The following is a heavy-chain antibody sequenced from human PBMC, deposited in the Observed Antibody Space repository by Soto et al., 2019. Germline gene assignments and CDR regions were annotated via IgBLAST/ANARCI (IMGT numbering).Heavy chain of an antibody. CDR2: INWNGGST. V-gene: IGHV3-20*01. CDR1: GFTFDDYG. Sequence: PGESLKISCAASGFTFDDYGMSWVRQAPGKGLEWVSGINWNGGSTGYADSVKGRFTISRDNAKNSLYLQMNSLRAEDTALYHCARDRKGDDLNWCDPWGQGSLVTVSS. CDR3: ARDRKGDDLNWCDP. D-gene: IGHD3-16*01. J-gene: IGHJ5*02.